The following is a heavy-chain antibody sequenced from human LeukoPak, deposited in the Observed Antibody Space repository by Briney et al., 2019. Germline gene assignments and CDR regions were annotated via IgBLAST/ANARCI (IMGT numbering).Heavy chain of an antibody. CDR2: IRYDGSNK. Sequence: GGSLRLSCAASGFTFSSYGMHWVRQAPGKGLEWVAFIRYDGSNKYYADSVKGRFTISRDNSKNTLYLQMNSLRAEDTAVYYCAKDPSAIAAAGFIFDYWGQGTLVTVSS. V-gene: IGHV3-30*02. CDR3: AKDPSAIAAAGFIFDY. J-gene: IGHJ4*02. D-gene: IGHD6-13*01. CDR1: GFTFSSYG.